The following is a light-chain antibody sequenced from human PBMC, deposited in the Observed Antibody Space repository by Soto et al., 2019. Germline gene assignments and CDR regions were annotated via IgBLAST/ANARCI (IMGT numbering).Light chain of an antibody. CDR2: LNSDGSH. J-gene: IGLJ3*02. CDR1: SGHSSYA. CDR3: QTWGTGINWV. Sequence: QPVLTQSPSASASLRASVKLTCTLSSGHSSYAIAWHQQQPEKGPRYLMNLNSDGSHSKGDGIPDRFSGSSSGAERYLTISSLQSEDEADYYCQTWGTGINWVFGGGTKLTVL. V-gene: IGLV4-69*01.